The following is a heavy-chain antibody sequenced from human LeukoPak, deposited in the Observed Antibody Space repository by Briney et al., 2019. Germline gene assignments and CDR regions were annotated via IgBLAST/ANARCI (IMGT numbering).Heavy chain of an antibody. V-gene: IGHV1-2*02. CDR2: INPNSGGT. CDR3: ARDGVGYYDSSGYYYFQH. CDR1: GYTFTGYY. J-gene: IGHJ1*01. D-gene: IGHD3-22*01. Sequence: GASVKVSCKASGYTFTGYYMHWVRQAPGQGLEWMGWINPNSGGTSYAQKFQGRVTMTRDTSISTAYMELSRLRSDDTAVYYCARDGVGYYDSSGYYYFQHWGQGTLVTVSS.